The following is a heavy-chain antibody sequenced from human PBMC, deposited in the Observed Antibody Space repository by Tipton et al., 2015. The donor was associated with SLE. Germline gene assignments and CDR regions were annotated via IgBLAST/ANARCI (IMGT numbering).Heavy chain of an antibody. D-gene: IGHD3-10*01. Sequence: TLSLTCTVSGGSISSSSYYWGWIRQPPGKGLEWIETIYYTGSTYFNPSLKSRVTISVDTSKNQFSLGLSSVTAADTSVYYCASADTLRGRGYFDNWGQGTLVTVSS. V-gene: IGHV4-39*01. J-gene: IGHJ4*02. CDR2: IYYTGST. CDR3: ASADTLRGRGYFDN. CDR1: GGSISSSSYY.